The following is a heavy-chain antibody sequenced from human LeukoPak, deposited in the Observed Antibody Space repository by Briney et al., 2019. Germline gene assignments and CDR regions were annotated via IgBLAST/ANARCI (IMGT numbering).Heavy chain of an antibody. CDR3: ARDRQGLTGTPDAFDI. CDR1: GYTFTSYG. V-gene: IGHV1-18*01. CDR2: ISAYNGNT. Sequence: ASVKVSCKASGYTFTSYGISWVRQAPGQGLEWMGWISAYNGNTNYAQKLQGRVTMTTDTSTSTAYMELRSLRSDDTAVYYCARDRQGLTGTPDAFDIWGQGTMVTVSS. D-gene: IGHD1-7*01. J-gene: IGHJ3*02.